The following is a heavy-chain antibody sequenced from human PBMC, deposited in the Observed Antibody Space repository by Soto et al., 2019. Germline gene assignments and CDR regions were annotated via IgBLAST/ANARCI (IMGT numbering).Heavy chain of an antibody. J-gene: IGHJ6*02. Sequence: ASVKVSCKASGYTFTGYYMHWVRQAPGQGLEWMGWINPNSGGTNYAQKFQCWVTMTRDTSISTAYMELSRLRSDDTAVYYCARGAVLRFLEWPANYYYYYYGMDVWGQGTTVTV. V-gene: IGHV1-2*04. CDR2: INPNSGGT. CDR1: GYTFTGYY. D-gene: IGHD3-3*01. CDR3: ARGAVLRFLEWPANYYYYYYGMDV.